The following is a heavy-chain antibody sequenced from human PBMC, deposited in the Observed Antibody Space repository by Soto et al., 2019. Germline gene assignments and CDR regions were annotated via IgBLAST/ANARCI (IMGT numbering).Heavy chain of an antibody. Sequence: SETLSLTCAVYGGSFSGYYWSWIRQPPGKVLEWIGEINHSGSTNYNPSLKSRVTISVDTSKNQFSLKLSSVTAADTAVYYCAREYSSGWYGSWSDPGGQGNLVTVSS. CDR1: GGSFSGYY. J-gene: IGHJ5*02. CDR2: INHSGST. V-gene: IGHV4-34*01. CDR3: AREYSSGWYGSWSDP. D-gene: IGHD6-19*01.